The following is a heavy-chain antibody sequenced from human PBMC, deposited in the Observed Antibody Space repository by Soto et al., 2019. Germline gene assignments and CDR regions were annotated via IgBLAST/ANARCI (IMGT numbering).Heavy chain of an antibody. Sequence: PGESLKISCKGSGYSFTSYWIGWVRQMPGKGLEWMGIIYPGDSDTRYSPSFQGQVTISADKSISTAYLQWSSLKASDTAMYYCARQVYSVDYDFWSGHSFYYYYGMDVWGQGTTVTVSS. V-gene: IGHV5-51*01. CDR1: GYSFTSYW. D-gene: IGHD3-3*01. CDR3: ARQVYSVDYDFWSGHSFYYYYGMDV. J-gene: IGHJ6*02. CDR2: IYPGDSDT.